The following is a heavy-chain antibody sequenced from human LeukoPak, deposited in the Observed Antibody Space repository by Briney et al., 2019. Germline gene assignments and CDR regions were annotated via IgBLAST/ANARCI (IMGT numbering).Heavy chain of an antibody. V-gene: IGHV3-23*01. Sequence: SGGSLRLSCAASGITFSSYAMSWVRQAPGKGLEWVSTINDHGGITYYADSVKGRFTISRDDSRNTLYLQMSSLRAEDTAVYYCVKDLSGTYSFDYWGQGTLVTVSS. CDR1: GITFSSYA. CDR2: INDHGGIT. J-gene: IGHJ4*02. D-gene: IGHD1-26*01. CDR3: VKDLSGTYSFDY.